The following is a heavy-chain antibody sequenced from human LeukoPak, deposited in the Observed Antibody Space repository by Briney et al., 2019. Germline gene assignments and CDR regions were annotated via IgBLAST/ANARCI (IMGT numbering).Heavy chain of an antibody. CDR1: GGTFSSYT. V-gene: IGHV1-69*02. D-gene: IGHD3/OR15-3a*01. CDR3: ARSLGPILYYFDY. CDR2: IIPILGVA. J-gene: IGHJ4*02. Sequence: ASVKVSCKASGGTFSSYTISWVRQAPGQGLEWMGRIIPILGVANYAQRFQGRVTITADKSTSTAYMELSSLRSEDTAVYYCARSLGPILYYFDYWGQGTLVTVSS.